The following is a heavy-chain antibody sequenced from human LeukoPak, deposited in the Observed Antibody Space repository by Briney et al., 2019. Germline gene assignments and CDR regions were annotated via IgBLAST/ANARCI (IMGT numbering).Heavy chain of an antibody. J-gene: IGHJ5*02. Sequence: GGSLRLSCAASGFTFSDYYMSWSRQAPGTGQEWVSYISSSGSTIYYADSVKGRFTISRDNAKNSLYLQMNSLGAEDTAVYCCAGKKPLLYSAGFDPWGQGTLVTVSS. CDR1: GFTFSDYY. V-gene: IGHV3-11*04. D-gene: IGHD2-8*01. CDR2: ISSSGSTI. CDR3: AGKKPLLYSAGFDP.